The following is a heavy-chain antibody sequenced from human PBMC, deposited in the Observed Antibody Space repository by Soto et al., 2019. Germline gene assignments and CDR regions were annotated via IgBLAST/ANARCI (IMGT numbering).Heavy chain of an antibody. J-gene: IGHJ5*02. D-gene: IGHD3-22*01. CDR1: GFTFSSYA. Sequence: GGSLRLSCAASGFTFSSYAMSWVRQAPGKGLEWVSAISGSGGSTYYADSVKGRFTISRDNSKNTLYLQMNSLRAEDTALYFCAKEMGDYYDSSGSWFDPWGQGTLVTVSS. V-gene: IGHV3-23*01. CDR2: ISGSGGST. CDR3: AKEMGDYYDSSGSWFDP.